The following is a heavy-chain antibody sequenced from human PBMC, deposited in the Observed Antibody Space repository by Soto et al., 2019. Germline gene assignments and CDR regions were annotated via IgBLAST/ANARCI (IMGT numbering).Heavy chain of an antibody. CDR3: ARGGASSKWLDP. J-gene: IGHJ5*02. D-gene: IGHD3-10*01. CDR1: GGSISNYY. CDR2: IYYSGST. Sequence: SETRSRTWTVSGGSISNYYWSWSRQPPGKGLEWIGSIYYSGSTNYNPSLKSRVTISVDTSKNQFSLQLNSVTAADTAVYYCARGGASSKWLDPWGQGTLVTVSS. V-gene: IGHV4-59*01.